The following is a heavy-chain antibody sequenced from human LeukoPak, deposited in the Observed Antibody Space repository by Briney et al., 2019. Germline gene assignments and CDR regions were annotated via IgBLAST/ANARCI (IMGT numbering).Heavy chain of an antibody. D-gene: IGHD5-12*01. V-gene: IGHV3-48*03. J-gene: IGHJ4*02. CDR2: ISSSGSTI. CDR3: ARVSPRGYSGHREDHYFDY. Sequence: GGSLRLSCAASGFTFSSYEMNWVRQAPGKGLEWVSYISSSGSTIYYADSVKGRFTISRDNAKNSLYLQMNSLRAEDTAVYYCARVSPRGYSGHREDHYFDYWGQGTLVTVSS. CDR1: GFTFSSYE.